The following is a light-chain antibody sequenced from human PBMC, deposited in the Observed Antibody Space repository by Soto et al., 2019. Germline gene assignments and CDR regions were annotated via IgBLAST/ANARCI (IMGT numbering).Light chain of an antibody. CDR1: SXNIGRGYD. CDR3: QTFDRTLTISWV. J-gene: IGLJ3*02. V-gene: IGLV1-40*01. CDR2: GDS. Sequence: QSVLTQPPSVSGAPGQTVTISCTGSSXNIGRGYDVHWYQQVPGSAPRLLLSGDSNRPSGVPDRFSGSRSGTSASLAITGLQAEDEADYYCQTFDRTLTISWVFGGGTKVTVL.